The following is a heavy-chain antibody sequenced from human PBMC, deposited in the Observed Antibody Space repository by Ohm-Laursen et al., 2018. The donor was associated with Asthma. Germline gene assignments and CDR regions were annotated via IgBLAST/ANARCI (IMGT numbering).Heavy chain of an antibody. J-gene: IGHJ4*02. CDR1: GFTFSSYG. CDR2: GGSYYDGGLK. Sequence: SLRLSCAASGFTFSSYGMHWVRQAPGKGLEWVAVGGSYYDGGLKYYADSVNGRFTVSRDDSKNTLYLQINSLRPDDTAVYYCARDVMEWYLPAFDFWGQGTLVTVSS. CDR3: ARDVMEWYLPAFDF. D-gene: IGHD3-3*01. V-gene: IGHV3-30*19.